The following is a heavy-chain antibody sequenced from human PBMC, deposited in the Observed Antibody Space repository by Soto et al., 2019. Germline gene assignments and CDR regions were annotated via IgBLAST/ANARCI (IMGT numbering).Heavy chain of an antibody. V-gene: IGHV1-2*04. CDR1: GYTFTGYY. Sequence: ASVKVSCKASGYTFTGYYMHWVRQAPGQGLEWMGWINPNSGGTNYAQKFQGWGTMTRDTSISTAYMELSRLRSDDTAVYYCARDLPLEAAGPRSQYGMDVWGKGTTVTVSS. J-gene: IGHJ6*04. D-gene: IGHD6-13*01. CDR2: INPNSGGT. CDR3: ARDLPLEAAGPRSQYGMDV.